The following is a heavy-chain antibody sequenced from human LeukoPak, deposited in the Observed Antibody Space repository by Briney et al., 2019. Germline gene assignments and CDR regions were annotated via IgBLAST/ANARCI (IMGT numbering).Heavy chain of an antibody. V-gene: IGHV4-4*07. CDR1: GGSISSYY. CDR2: IYTSGST. D-gene: IGHD3-10*01. CDR3: VRGYYGSGSYNFDY. J-gene: IGHJ4*02. Sequence: SETLSLTCTVSGGSISSYYWSWIRQPAGKGLEWIGRIYTSGSTNYNPSLKSRVTMSVDTSKNQFSLKLSSVTAADTAVYYCVRGYYGSGSYNFDYWGQGTLVTVSS.